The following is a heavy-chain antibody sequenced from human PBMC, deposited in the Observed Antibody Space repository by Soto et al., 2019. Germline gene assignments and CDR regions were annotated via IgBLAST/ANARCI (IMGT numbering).Heavy chain of an antibody. CDR1: GFTISGYW. Sequence: EVQLVESGEGLVQPGGSLRLSCAGTGFTISGYWMTWVRQAPGRRLELVANINQDGSEKNYVDSVKGRFTISRDNARNSLDLQMNSLRDEDTAVYYCARDSTVTNSDAFDLWGPGTMVTVSS. CDR3: ARDSTVTNSDAFDL. D-gene: IGHD4-17*01. J-gene: IGHJ3*01. CDR2: INQDGSEK. V-gene: IGHV3-7*01.